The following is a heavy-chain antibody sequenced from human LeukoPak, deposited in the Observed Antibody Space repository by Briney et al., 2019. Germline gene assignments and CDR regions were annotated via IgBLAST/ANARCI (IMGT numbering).Heavy chain of an antibody. CDR3: AKARPYCSSTSCAVFDH. D-gene: IGHD2-2*01. V-gene: IGHV3-30*18. CDR2: ISYDGSNK. J-gene: IGHJ4*02. CDR1: GFTFSSYG. Sequence: GGSLRLSCAASGFTFSSYGMHWVRQAPGKGLEWVAVISYDGSNKYYADSVKGRFTISRDNSKNTLYLQMNSLRAEDTAVYYCAKARPYCSSTSCAVFDHWGQGTLVTASS.